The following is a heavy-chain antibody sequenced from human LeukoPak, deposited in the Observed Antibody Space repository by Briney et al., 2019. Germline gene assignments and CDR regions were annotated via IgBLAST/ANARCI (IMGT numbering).Heavy chain of an antibody. CDR3: ARGPPLYPRYYYYYYMDV. J-gene: IGHJ6*03. D-gene: IGHD2-2*02. Sequence: PSETLSLTCTVSGVSISSSNSYWGWIRQPPGKGLEWIGSIYYSGNTYYNASLKSQVSISIDTSKNQFSLKLSSVTAADTAVYYCARGPPLYPRYYYYYYMDVWGKGTTVTVSS. CDR1: GVSISSSNSY. CDR2: IYYSGNT. V-gene: IGHV4-39*07.